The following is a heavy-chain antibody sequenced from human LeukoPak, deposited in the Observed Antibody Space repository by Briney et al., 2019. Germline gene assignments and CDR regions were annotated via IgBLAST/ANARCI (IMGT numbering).Heavy chain of an antibody. V-gene: IGHV3-21*01. CDR2: ITATSSST. CDR1: GFTFSSYG. D-gene: IGHD3-16*01. CDR3: ARDATRGGDFDY. Sequence: GGSLRLSCAASGFTFSSYGMSWVRQAPGKGLEWVSAITATSSSTYDADSVQGRFTISRDNAKDSLYLQMNSLRAEDTAVYYCARDATRGGDFDYWGQGTLVTVSS. J-gene: IGHJ4*02.